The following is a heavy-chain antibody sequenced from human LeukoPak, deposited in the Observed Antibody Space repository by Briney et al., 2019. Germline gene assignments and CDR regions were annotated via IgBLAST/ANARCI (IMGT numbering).Heavy chain of an antibody. V-gene: IGHV3-74*01. CDR2: INSDGSST. D-gene: IGHD3-3*01. J-gene: IGHJ3*02. Sequence: GGSLRLSCAASGFTFSSYWMHWVRQVPGKGLVWVSRINSDGSSTNYADSVKGRFTISRDNAKKTLYLQMSSLRAEDTAVYYCATSYDFWSGYYITQEGAFDIWGQGTMVTVSS. CDR1: GFTFSSYW. CDR3: ATSYDFWSGYYITQEGAFDI.